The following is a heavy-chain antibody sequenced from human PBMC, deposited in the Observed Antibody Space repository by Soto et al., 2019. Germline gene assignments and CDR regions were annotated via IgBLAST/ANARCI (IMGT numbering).Heavy chain of an antibody. J-gene: IGHJ4*02. Sequence: QVQLQQWGAGLLKPSETLSLTCAVSGASFTGYYWSWIRQPPVKGLEWIGEVKHWGGTNYSPSLRGRVTISADTSKNQFSLQLNSVTGADTAVYYCARGQEGIVATHWDQGTLVTVSS. CDR2: VKHWGGT. CDR3: ARGQEGIVATH. CDR1: GASFTGYY. V-gene: IGHV4-34*01. D-gene: IGHD5-12*01.